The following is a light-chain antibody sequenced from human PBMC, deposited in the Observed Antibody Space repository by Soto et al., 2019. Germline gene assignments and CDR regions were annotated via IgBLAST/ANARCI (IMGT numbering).Light chain of an antibody. J-gene: IGKJ2*01. CDR2: DAF. CDR3: QQYGSSPRYT. Sequence: EIVLPQYPATLALSPGETANLSCGASQSVSSSYLAWYQQKPALAPRLLIDDAFTRATGIPDRCSGSGSGTDFTLTISRLEPDDFAVYYCQQYGSSPRYTFGQGTKLEIK. CDR1: QSVSSSY. V-gene: IGKV3D-20*01.